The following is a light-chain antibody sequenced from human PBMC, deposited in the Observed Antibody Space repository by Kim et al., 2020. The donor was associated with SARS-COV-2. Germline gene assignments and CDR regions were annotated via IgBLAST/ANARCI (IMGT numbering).Light chain of an antibody. CDR3: NSRDSSGDHVV. CDR2: GKY. J-gene: IGLJ3*02. V-gene: IGLV3-19*01. Sequence: SSELTQDPAVSVALGQTVRLTCQGDSLRNYYATWYQQRPGQAPVLVLYGKYNRPSGIPDRFSGSASGNTASLTITGAQAEDEADYYCNSRDSSGDHVVFGGGTQLT. CDR1: SLRNYY.